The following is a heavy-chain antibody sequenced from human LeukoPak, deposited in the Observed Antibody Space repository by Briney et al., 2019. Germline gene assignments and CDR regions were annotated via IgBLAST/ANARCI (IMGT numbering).Heavy chain of an antibody. D-gene: IGHD2-15*01. CDR1: GGSISSSSYY. V-gene: IGHV4-39*01. Sequence: SETLSLTCTVSGGSISSSSYYWGWIRQPPGKGLEWIGSIYYSGSTYYNPSLKSRVTISVDTSKNQFSLKLRSVTAADTAVYYCARHPCSGGSCPPDYYYYYGMDVWGQGTTVTVSS. CDR3: ARHPCSGGSCPPDYYYYYGMDV. J-gene: IGHJ6*02. CDR2: IYYSGST.